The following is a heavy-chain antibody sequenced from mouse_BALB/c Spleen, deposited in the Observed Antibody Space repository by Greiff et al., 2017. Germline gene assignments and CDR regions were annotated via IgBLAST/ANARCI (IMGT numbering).Heavy chain of an antibody. Sequence: EVNVVESGGDLVKPGGSLKLSCAASGFTFSSYGMSWVRQTPDKGLEWVANISSGGSYTYYADSVTGRFTISRDNAKNTLYLQMSSLKSEDTSMYCCASAEGFAYWGQGTLVTVSA. J-gene: IGHJ3*01. V-gene: IGHV5-6*01. CDR3: ASAEGFAY. CDR1: GFTFSSYG. CDR2: ISSGGSYT.